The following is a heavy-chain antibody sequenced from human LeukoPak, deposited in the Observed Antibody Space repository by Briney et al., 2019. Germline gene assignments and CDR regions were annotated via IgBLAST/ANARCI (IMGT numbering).Heavy chain of an antibody. CDR1: GFTFSSYA. CDR3: ARGQTNIRSGSFDY. Sequence: PGGSLRLSCAASGFTFSSYAMHWVRQAPGKGLEWVAVISYDGSNKYYADSVKGRFTISRANSKNTLYLQMNSLRAEDTAVYYCARGQTNIRSGSFDYWGQGTLVTVSS. V-gene: IGHV3-30*04. D-gene: IGHD1-26*01. J-gene: IGHJ4*02. CDR2: ISYDGSNK.